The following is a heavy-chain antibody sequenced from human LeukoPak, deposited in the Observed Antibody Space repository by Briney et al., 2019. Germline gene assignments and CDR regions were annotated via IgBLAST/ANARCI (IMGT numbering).Heavy chain of an antibody. CDR2: IYYSGST. CDR3: ARVYRPYYFDY. D-gene: IGHD2-2*02. CDR1: GGSISSSSYY. V-gene: IGHV4-39*07. J-gene: IGHJ4*02. Sequence: SETLSLTCTVSGGSISSSSYYWGWIRQPPGKGLEWIGSIYYSGSTYYNPSLKSRVTISVDTSKNQFSLKLSPVTAADTAVYYCARVYRPYYFDYWGQGTLVTVSS.